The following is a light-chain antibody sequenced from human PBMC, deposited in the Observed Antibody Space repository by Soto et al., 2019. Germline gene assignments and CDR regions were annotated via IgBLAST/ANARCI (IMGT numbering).Light chain of an antibody. V-gene: IGKV3-20*01. CDR2: GAS. CDR3: QQYGSSPRT. J-gene: IGKJ2*01. Sequence: EIVLTQSPGTLSLAPGERDTLSCRASQSVSSSYLAWYQQKPGQAPRPLIYGASSRATGIPDRFSGSGSGTDFTLTISILEPEDFAVYYCQQYGSSPRTFGQGTKLEIK. CDR1: QSVSSSY.